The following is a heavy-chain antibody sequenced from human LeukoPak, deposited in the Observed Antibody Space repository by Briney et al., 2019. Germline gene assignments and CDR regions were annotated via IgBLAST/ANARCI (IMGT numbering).Heavy chain of an antibody. J-gene: IGHJ4*02. CDR2: IESDGSST. V-gene: IGHV3-74*01. Sequence: PGGSLRLSCAASGFTFSSYWMHWVRHAPGERLVWVSRIESDGSSTSYADSVKGRFTISRDNAKNTLYLQMNSLRAEDTAVYYCARDRRDGYEGPIDYWGQGTLVTVSS. CDR1: GFTFSSYW. CDR3: ARDRRDGYEGPIDY. D-gene: IGHD5-24*01.